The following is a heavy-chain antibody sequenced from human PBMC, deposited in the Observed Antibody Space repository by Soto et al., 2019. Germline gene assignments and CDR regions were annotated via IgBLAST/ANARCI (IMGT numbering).Heavy chain of an antibody. V-gene: IGHV5-51*01. CDR2: IYPGDSDT. CDR3: ARSLYSSSWYYYYGMDV. CDR1: GYSFTSYW. Sequence: ESLKISCKGSGYSFTSYWIGWVRQMPGKGLEWMGIIYPGDSDTRYSPSFQGQVTISADKSISTAYLQWSSLKASDTAMYYCARSLYSSSWYYYYGMDVWGQGTTVTVSS. D-gene: IGHD6-13*01. J-gene: IGHJ6*02.